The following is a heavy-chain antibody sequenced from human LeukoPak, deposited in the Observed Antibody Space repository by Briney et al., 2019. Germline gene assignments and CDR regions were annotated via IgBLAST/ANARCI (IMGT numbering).Heavy chain of an antibody. CDR1: GFSLTTIGMR. V-gene: IGHV2-70*04. D-gene: IGHD6-19*01. CDR2: IDWDNDK. J-gene: IGHJ4*02. CDR3: ARIPPYSSGWYFFDY. Sequence: SGPALVKPTQTHTLTCTFSGFSLTTIGMRVSWIRQPPGKALEWLARIDWDNDKIYSTSLKSRLTISKDTSKNQVVLRMTNMDAVDTATYYCARIPPYSSGWYFFDYWGQGILVTVSS.